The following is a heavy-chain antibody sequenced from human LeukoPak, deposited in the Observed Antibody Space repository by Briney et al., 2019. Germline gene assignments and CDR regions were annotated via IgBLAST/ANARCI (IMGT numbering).Heavy chain of an antibody. CDR2: ISYDGSNK. V-gene: IGHV3-30*18. J-gene: IGHJ4*02. D-gene: IGHD2-2*01. CDR1: GFTFSRYW. Sequence: GGSLTLSCATSGFTFSRYWMSWVRQAPGKGLEWVAVISYDGSNKYYADSVKGRFTISRDNSKNTLYLQMNSLRAEDTAVYYCAKDPAATLDYWGQGTLVTVSS. CDR3: AKDPAATLDY.